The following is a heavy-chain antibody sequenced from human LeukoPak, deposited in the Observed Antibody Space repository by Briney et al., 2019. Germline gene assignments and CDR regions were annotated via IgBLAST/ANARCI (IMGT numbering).Heavy chain of an antibody. D-gene: IGHD7-27*01. CDR3: AKDLHWGFDY. Sequence: GGSLRPSCAASGFTFSIYGMSWVRQAPGKGLEWVSALSGSGSTTYYADSVKGRFTISRDNSKNTLYLQMNSLRAEDMAVYYCAKDLHWGFDYWGQGTLVTVSS. V-gene: IGHV3-23*01. J-gene: IGHJ4*02. CDR1: GFTFSIYG. CDR2: LSGSGSTT.